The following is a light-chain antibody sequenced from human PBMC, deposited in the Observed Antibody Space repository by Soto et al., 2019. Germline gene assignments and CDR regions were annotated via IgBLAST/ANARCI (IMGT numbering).Light chain of an antibody. Sequence: ETVLTQSPGTLSLSPGERATLSCRASQSVGGSLAWYQQRPGQAPRLLVYHTSNRATGIPDRFSASGSGTDFTLTISRLEPEDFAVYYCQQYDNWPLTFGGGTKVDIK. CDR2: HTS. CDR3: QQYDNWPLT. CDR1: QSVGGS. J-gene: IGKJ4*01. V-gene: IGKV3-20*01.